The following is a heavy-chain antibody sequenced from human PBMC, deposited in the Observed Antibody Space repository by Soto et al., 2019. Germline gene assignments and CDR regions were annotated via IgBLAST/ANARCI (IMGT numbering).Heavy chain of an antibody. Sequence: PGGSLRLSCAASGFIFDAYGMNWVRQAPGKGLEWVSHIGPRSNYRDYADSVKGRFTISRDNAKNSLYLQMNSLRDEDTAVYYCARDQNWSSDYWGQGIPVTVSS. CDR2: IGPRSNYR. V-gene: IGHV3-48*02. CDR1: GFIFDAYG. J-gene: IGHJ4*02. CDR3: ARDQNWSSDY.